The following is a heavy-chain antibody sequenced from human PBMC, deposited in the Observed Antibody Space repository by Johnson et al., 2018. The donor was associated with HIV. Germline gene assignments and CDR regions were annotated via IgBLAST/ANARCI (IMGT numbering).Heavy chain of an antibody. CDR1: GFTFSDHY. CDR3: AKTLGYDSSGYHDGFDI. J-gene: IGHJ3*02. CDR2: ISSSGSTI. D-gene: IGHD3-22*01. V-gene: IGHV3-11*04. Sequence: VQLVESGGGLVKPGGSLRLSCAGSGFTFSDHYMSWVRQAPGKGLEWVSYISSSGSTIYYADSVKGRFTISRDNSKKTMYLQMNSLSPEDTAVYYCAKTLGYDSSGYHDGFDIWGQGTLVTVSS.